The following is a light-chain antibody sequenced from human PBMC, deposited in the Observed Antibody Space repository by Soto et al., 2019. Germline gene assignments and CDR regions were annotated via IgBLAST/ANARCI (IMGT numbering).Light chain of an antibody. J-gene: IGLJ3*02. CDR2: LNSDGSH. V-gene: IGLV4-69*01. CDR1: SGHSSYT. Sequence: QLVLTQSPSASASLGASVKLTCTLSSGHSSYTIAWYQQQPEKGPRYLMKLNSDGSHRKGDGIPDRFSGSSSGADRYLTISSLQSEEEADYYCQTWGSGIRVFGGGTKVTVL. CDR3: QTWGSGIRV.